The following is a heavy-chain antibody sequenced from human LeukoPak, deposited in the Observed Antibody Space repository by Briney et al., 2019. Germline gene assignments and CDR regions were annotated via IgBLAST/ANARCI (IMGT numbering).Heavy chain of an antibody. J-gene: IGHJ6*03. CDR1: GYTFTGYY. CDR2: INPNSGGT. D-gene: IGHD5-12*01. V-gene: IGHV1-2*02. CDR3: ARRGYPVYYYYMDV. Sequence: GASVKVSCKASGYTFTGYYMHWVRQAPGQGLEWMGRINPNSGGTNYAQKLQGRVTMTTDTSTTTAYMELRSLRSDDTAVYYCARRGYPVYYYYMDVWGKGTTVTISS.